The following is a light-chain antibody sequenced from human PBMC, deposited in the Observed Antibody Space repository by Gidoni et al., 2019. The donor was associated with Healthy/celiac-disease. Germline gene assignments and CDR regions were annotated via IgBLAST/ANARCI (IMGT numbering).Light chain of an antibody. J-gene: IGKJ2*01. CDR1: QSISSY. CDR2: AAS. Sequence: DIQMTQSPSSLSASVGDRVTITFRASQSISSYLNWYQQKPGKAPKLLIYAASSLQSGVPSRFSGSGSGTDFTITISSMKPEDFATYYCQQSYSTPRTFGQGTKLEIK. V-gene: IGKV1-39*01. CDR3: QQSYSTPRT.